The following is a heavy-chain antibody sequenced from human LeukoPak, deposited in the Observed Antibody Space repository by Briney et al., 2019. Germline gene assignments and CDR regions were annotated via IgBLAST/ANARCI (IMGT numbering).Heavy chain of an antibody. CDR3: ARDKGIAVAGYYYYGMDV. J-gene: IGHJ6*02. CDR1: GGTFSSYA. D-gene: IGHD6-19*01. CDR2: IIPIFGTA. V-gene: IGHV1-69*01. Sequence: AASVKVSCKASGGTFSSYAISWVRQAPGQGLEWMGGIIPIFGTANYAQKFQGRVTITADESTSTAYMELSSLRSEDTAVYYCARDKGIAVAGYYYYGMDVWGQGTTVTVSS.